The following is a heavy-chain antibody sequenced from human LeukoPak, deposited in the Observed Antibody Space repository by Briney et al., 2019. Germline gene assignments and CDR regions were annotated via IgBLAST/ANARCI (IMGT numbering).Heavy chain of an antibody. CDR3: AKFFSGRSPDY. V-gene: IGHV4-59*01. J-gene: IGHJ4*02. Sequence: SETLSLTCTVSGGSISSYYWSWIRQPPGKGLEWIGYISYSGSTNYNPSLKSRVTISVGTSKNQFSLKLSSVTAADTAVYYCAKFFSGRSPDYWGQGTLVTVSS. CDR1: GGSISSYY. D-gene: IGHD1-26*01. CDR2: ISYSGST.